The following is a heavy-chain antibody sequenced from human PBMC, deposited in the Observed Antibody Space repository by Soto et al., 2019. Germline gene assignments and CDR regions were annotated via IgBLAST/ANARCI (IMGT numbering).Heavy chain of an antibody. Sequence: ASVKVSCKASGYTFTGYYMHWVRQAPGQGLEWMGWISDYNGNTHYAQKFQGRVIMTTDTSTRTAYMELRSLRSDDTAVYFCAREGYYSGSGTYSPPRYYGMDVWG. V-gene: IGHV1-18*04. CDR2: ISDYNGNT. D-gene: IGHD3-10*01. J-gene: IGHJ6*02. CDR3: AREGYYSGSGTYSPPRYYGMDV. CDR1: GYTFTGYY.